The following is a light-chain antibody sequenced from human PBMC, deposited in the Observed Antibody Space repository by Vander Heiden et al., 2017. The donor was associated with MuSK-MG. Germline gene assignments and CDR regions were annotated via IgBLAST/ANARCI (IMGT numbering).Light chain of an antibody. J-gene: IGKJ1*01. Sequence: DIVMTQSPLSLPVTPGEPASISCRSSQSLLHRNGYSYLDWYLQKPGQSPQFLIYLGSNRASGVPDRFSGSGSGTDFTLKISIVEAEDVGVYYCRQTLQTPQTFGQGTKVEIK. CDR2: LGS. CDR3: RQTLQTPQT. CDR1: QSLLHRNGYSY. V-gene: IGKV2-28*01.